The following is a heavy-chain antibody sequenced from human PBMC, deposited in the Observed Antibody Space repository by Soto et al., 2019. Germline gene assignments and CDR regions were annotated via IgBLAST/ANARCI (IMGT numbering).Heavy chain of an antibody. CDR1: GFTFSSYG. CDR2: ISYDGSNK. V-gene: IGHV3-30*18. CDR3: SEAAYSSSSWFDY. D-gene: IGHD6-6*01. J-gene: IGHJ5*01. Sequence: GGSLRLSCAASGFTFSSYGMHWVRQAPGKGLEWVAVISYDGSNKYYADSVKGRFTISGDNSKNTLYLQMNSLRAEDTAVYYWSEAAYSSSSWFDYWGQGTLVTVSS.